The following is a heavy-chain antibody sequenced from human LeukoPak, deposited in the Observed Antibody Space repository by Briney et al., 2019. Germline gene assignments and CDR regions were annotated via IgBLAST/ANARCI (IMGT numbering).Heavy chain of an antibody. V-gene: IGHV3-23*01. D-gene: IGHD3-16*01. CDR1: GFTFSSYA. CDR2: ISGSGGST. Sequence: PGGSLRLSCAASGFTFSSYAMSWVRQAPGKGLEWVSAISGSGGSTYYADSVKGRFTISRDNSKNTLYLRMNSLRAEDTAVYYCAKDWGLGSERFFDYWGQGTLVTVSS. CDR3: AKDWGLGSERFFDY. J-gene: IGHJ4*02.